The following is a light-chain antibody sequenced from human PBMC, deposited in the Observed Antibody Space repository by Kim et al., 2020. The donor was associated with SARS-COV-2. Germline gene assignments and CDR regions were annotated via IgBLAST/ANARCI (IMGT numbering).Light chain of an antibody. CDR3: QQYADGPRALT. CDR2: GAS. V-gene: IGKV3-15*01. J-gene: IGKJ4*01. CDR1: QSVSSN. Sequence: PGETATVSGRASQSVSSNVAWYQQKPGQAPRLLIYGASTRATSIPARFSGGGSGTDFTLTISTLQSEDFAVYYCQQYADGPRALTFGGGPKVEIK.